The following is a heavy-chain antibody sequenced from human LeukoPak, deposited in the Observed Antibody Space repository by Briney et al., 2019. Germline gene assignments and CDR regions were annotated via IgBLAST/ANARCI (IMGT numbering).Heavy chain of an antibody. D-gene: IGHD3-3*01. Sequence: SETLSLTCAVSGGSISSSNWWSWVRQPPGKGLEWIGEIYHSGSTNYNPSLKSRVTISVDRSKNQFSLKLSSVTAADTAVYYCARGAWNYDSTYAFDIWGQGTMVTVSS. V-gene: IGHV4-4*02. CDR1: GGSISSSNW. CDR3: ARGAWNYDSTYAFDI. CDR2: IYHSGST. J-gene: IGHJ3*02.